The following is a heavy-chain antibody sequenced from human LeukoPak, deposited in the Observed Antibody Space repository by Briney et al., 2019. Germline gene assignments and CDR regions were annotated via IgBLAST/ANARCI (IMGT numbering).Heavy chain of an antibody. CDR2: INHSGST. CDR3: ARGPRITMIVVVKSFYY. J-gene: IGHJ4*02. CDR1: GGSFSGYY. D-gene: IGHD3-22*01. Sequence: PSETLSLTCAVYGGSFSGYYWSWIRQPPGKGLEWIGEINHSGSTNYNPSLKSRVTISVDTSKNQFSLKLSSVTAAGTAVYYCARGPRITMIVVVKSFYYWGQGTLVTVSS. V-gene: IGHV4-34*01.